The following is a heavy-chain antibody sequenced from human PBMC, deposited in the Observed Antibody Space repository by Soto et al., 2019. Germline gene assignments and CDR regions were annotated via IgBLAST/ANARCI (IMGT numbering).Heavy chain of an antibody. J-gene: IGHJ4*02. CDR1: GFTVSSNY. D-gene: IGHD2-15*01. Sequence: EVQLVASGGGLVQPGGSLRLSCAASGFTVSSNYMSWVRQAPGKGLEWVSVIYSGGSTYYADSVKGRFTISRENFANTLYLQMNSLRAEDTAVYYCARTCSGGTCSFDYWGQGTLVTVSS. CDR3: ARTCSGGTCSFDY. V-gene: IGHV3-66*01. CDR2: IYSGGST.